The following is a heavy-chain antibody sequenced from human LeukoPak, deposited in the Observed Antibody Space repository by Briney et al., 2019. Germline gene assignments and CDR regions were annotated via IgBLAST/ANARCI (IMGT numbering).Heavy chain of an antibody. V-gene: IGHV1-24*01. J-gene: IGHJ5*02. D-gene: IGHD6-13*01. Sequence: ASVKVSCKVSGYTLTELSMHWVRQAPGKGLERMGGFDPEDGETIYAQKFQGRVTMTEDTSTDTAYMELSSLRSEDTAVYYCATLVGIAAAGRNWFDPWGQGTLVTVSS. CDR2: FDPEDGET. CDR1: GYTLTELS. CDR3: ATLVGIAAAGRNWFDP.